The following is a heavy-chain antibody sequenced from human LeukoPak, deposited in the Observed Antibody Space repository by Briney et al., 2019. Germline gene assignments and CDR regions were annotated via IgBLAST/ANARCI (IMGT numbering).Heavy chain of an antibody. CDR1: GFTFGDYA. V-gene: IGHV3-49*04. D-gene: IGHD4-17*01. J-gene: IGHJ4*02. CDR3: TGEVDYGDYRGQFDY. Sequence: HPGGSLRLSCTASGFTFGDYAMNWVRQAPGKGLEWVGFIRSKAYGGATGYAASVKGRFTISRDDSKSIAYLQMNSLKTEDTAVYYCTGEVDYGDYRGQFDYWGQGTLVTVSS. CDR2: IRSKAYGGAT.